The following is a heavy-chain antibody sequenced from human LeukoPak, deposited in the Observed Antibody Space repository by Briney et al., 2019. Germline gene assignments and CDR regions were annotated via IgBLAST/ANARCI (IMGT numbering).Heavy chain of an antibody. J-gene: IGHJ6*02. CDR3: TGGGGYCSGGRCYGHYSMDV. CDR1: GFTFSSYG. D-gene: IGHD2-15*01. CDR2: IRFDGDDE. Sequence: GGSLRLSCAASGFTFSSYGMHWVRQAPGKVLEWVAYIRFDGDDEHYLDSVKGRFSISRDNPRNTLYLQMNGLRPEDTGVYYCTGGGGYCSGGRCYGHYSMDVWGQGTTVTVSS. V-gene: IGHV3-30*02.